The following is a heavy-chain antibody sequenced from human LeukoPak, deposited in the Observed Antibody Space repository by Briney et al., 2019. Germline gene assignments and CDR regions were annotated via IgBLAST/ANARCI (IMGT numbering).Heavy chain of an antibody. CDR2: IRSNGSNK. CDR3: AKDPALSIGVAGYSDY. V-gene: IGHV3-30*02. D-gene: IGHD6-19*01. Sequence: GGSLSLSCTASGYTFSSYGMHWVRQAPGKGLEWMGFIRSNGSNKYYADSVKGRFTISRDNSKNTLYLHMNSLRAEATAVYYCAKDPALSIGVAGYSDYWGQGTLVTVSS. J-gene: IGHJ4*02. CDR1: GYTFSSYG.